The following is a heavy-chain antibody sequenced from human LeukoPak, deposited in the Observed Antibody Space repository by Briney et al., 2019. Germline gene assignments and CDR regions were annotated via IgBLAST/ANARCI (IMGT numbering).Heavy chain of an antibody. CDR2: IYHSGST. D-gene: IGHD3-10*01. V-gene: IGHV4-4*02. CDR3: ARVARLGSGSYYLYGMDV. CDR1: GGSISISNW. J-gene: IGHJ6*04. Sequence: SETLSLTCAVSGGSISISNWWSWVRQPPGKGLKWIGEIYHSGSTNYNPSLKSRVTISVDKSKNQFSLKLSSVTAADTAVYYCARVARLGSGSYYLYGMDVWGKGTTVTVSS.